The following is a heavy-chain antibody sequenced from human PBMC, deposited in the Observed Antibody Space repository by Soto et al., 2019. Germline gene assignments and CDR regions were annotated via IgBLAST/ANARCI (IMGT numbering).Heavy chain of an antibody. CDR2: VHDSWGS. V-gene: IGHV4-59*08. CDR1: GGSISSYY. D-gene: IGHD3-10*01. J-gene: IGHJ6*02. Sequence: PSETLSLTCTVSGGSISSYYWSWIRQPPGKGLEWIGYVHDSWGSHYNPSLKSRVAISLDTSKSQFSLKLTSVTATDTAVYYCVRAGFAALNGLVDVWGQGTRVTVCS. CDR3: VRAGFAALNGLVDV.